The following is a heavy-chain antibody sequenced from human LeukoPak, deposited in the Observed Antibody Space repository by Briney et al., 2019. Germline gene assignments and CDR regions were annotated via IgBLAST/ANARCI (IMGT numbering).Heavy chain of an antibody. CDR2: MKNSGDTI. CDR1: GFIFTEY. Sequence: GGSLRLSCAASGFIFTEYMSWIRQAPGKGLEWVSYMKNSGDTIYYADSVKGRFTIARDNAKISLYLQMNSLRAEDTAVYYCAKARYCSGGSCFPQLTPDYWGQGTLVTVSS. J-gene: IGHJ4*02. V-gene: IGHV3-11*01. CDR3: AKARYCSGGSCFPQLTPDY. D-gene: IGHD2-15*01.